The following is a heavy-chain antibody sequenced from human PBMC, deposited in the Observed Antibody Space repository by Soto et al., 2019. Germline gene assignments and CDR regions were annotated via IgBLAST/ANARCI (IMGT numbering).Heavy chain of an antibody. CDR3: AKDARSGSYSDYYGMDV. CDR2: ISYDGSNK. V-gene: IGHV3-30*18. D-gene: IGHD1-26*01. J-gene: IGHJ6*02. CDR1: GFTFSSYG. Sequence: GGSLRLSCAASGFTFSSYGMHWVRQAPGKGLEWVAVISYDGSNKYYADSVKGRFTISRDNSKNTLYLQMNSLRAEDTAVYYCAKDARSGSYSDYYGMDVWGQGTTVTVSS.